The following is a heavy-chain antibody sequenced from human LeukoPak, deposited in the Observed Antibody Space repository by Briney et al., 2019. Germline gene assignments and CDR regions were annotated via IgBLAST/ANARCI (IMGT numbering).Heavy chain of an antibody. Sequence: GRSLRLSCDASGFTFSSYALTWARQAPGKGLEWVSKISGSGGGTYNADSVKGGLTISRENSKTTRNLQMNSLRAEDTAVYFGAKGSYYDNSGLGYFDYWGQGTLVTVSS. CDR1: GFTFSSYA. J-gene: IGHJ4*02. D-gene: IGHD3-22*01. CDR2: ISGSGGGT. V-gene: IGHV3-23*01. CDR3: AKGSYYDNSGLGYFDY.